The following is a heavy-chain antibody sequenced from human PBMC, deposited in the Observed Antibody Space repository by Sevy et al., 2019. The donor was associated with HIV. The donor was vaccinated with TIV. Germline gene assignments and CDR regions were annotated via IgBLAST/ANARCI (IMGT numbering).Heavy chain of an antibody. CDR1: GFTFSIAW. CDR3: TTRAAADLGGRSLH. CDR2: IKSKADGGTT. D-gene: IGHD6-13*01. J-gene: IGHJ4*02. Sequence: GGSLRLSCAASGFTFSIAWMSWVRQAPGKGLEWVGRIKSKADGGTTDYTAPVKGRVTISRDDSKNTLYLHINTLKTEDTAVYYCTTRAAADLGGRSLHWGQGTLVTVSS. V-gene: IGHV3-15*01.